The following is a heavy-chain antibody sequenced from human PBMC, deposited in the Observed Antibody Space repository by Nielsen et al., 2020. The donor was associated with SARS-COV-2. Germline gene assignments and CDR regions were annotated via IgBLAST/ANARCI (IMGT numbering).Heavy chain of an antibody. Sequence: ASVKVSCKASGYTFTSYGISWVRQAPGQGLEWMGWISAYNGNTNYAQKLQGRVTMTTDTSTSTAYMELRSLRSDDTAVYYCARDLYCTNGVCYTRGIDYWGQGTLFTVSS. V-gene: IGHV1-18*01. CDR1: GYTFTSYG. D-gene: IGHD2-8*01. J-gene: IGHJ4*02. CDR3: ARDLYCTNGVCYTRGIDY. CDR2: ISAYNGNT.